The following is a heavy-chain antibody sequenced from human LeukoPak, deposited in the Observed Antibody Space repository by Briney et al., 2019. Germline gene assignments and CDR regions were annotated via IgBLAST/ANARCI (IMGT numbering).Heavy chain of an antibody. Sequence: GESLKISCKGSGYSFTSYWIGWVRQMPGKGLEGMGIIYPGDSDTRYSPSFQGQVTISADKSISTAYLQWSSLKASDTAMYYCARSEVGYCSSTSCSLFDYWGQGTLVTVSS. J-gene: IGHJ4*02. CDR3: ARSEVGYCSSTSCSLFDY. CDR1: GYSFTSYW. CDR2: IYPGDSDT. V-gene: IGHV5-51*01. D-gene: IGHD2-2*01.